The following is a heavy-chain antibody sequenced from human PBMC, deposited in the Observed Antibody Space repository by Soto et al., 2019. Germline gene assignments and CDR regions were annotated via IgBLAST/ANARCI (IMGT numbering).Heavy chain of an antibody. CDR2: INTYNGNT. D-gene: IGHD3-16*01. Sequence: ASVKVSCKASGYSFTRYGIGWARQAPGQGLEWMGWINTYNGNTNYAQNVQGRVTLTTDTSTSTAYMELRSLRSNDTAIYYCAMVDVYVTPSPQDVWGQGTTVTVSS. CDR3: AMVDVYVTPSPQDV. CDR1: GYSFTRYG. J-gene: IGHJ6*02. V-gene: IGHV1-18*01.